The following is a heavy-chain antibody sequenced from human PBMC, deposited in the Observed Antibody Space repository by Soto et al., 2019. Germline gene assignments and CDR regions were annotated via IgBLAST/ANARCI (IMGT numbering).Heavy chain of an antibody. J-gene: IGHJ4*02. CDR3: ARSDQYCSGGSCYSYFDY. CDR1: GYTFTSYG. V-gene: IGHV1-18*01. D-gene: IGHD2-15*01. Sequence: ASVKVSCKASGYTFTSYGISWVRQAPGQGLEWMGWISAYNGNTNYAQKLQGRVTMTTDTSTSTAYMELRSLRSDDTAVYYCARSDQYCSGGSCYSYFDYWGQGTLVTVSS. CDR2: ISAYNGNT.